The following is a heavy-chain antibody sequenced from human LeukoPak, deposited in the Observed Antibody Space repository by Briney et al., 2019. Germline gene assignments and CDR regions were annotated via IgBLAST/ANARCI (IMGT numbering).Heavy chain of an antibody. J-gene: IGHJ4*02. CDR3: ARAMVVTGPSPRYYFDY. D-gene: IGHD2-21*02. Sequence: ASVKVSCKASGGTFSSYAISWVRQAPGQGLEWMGGIIPIFGTANYAQKFQGRVMITTDESTSTAYMELSSLRSEDTAVYYCARAMVVTGPSPRYYFDYWGQGALVTVSS. CDR1: GGTFSSYA. V-gene: IGHV1-69*05. CDR2: IIPIFGTA.